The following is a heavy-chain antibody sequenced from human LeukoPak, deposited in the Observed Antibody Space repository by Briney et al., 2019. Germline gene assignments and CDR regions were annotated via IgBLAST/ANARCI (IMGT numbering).Heavy chain of an antibody. CDR1: DGSISSGGYY. J-gene: IGHJ4*02. CDR2: IYYNGRT. CDR3: AREVTGTNFYFDY. D-gene: IGHD1-20*01. Sequence: SETLSLPCTVSDGSISSGGYYWSWIRQHPGKGLGGFGYIYYNGRTYHNPSHKSRVTISVDTTKNQFSLKLSSVTAADTGVYYCAREVTGTNFYFDYWGQGTLVTAS. V-gene: IGHV4-31*03.